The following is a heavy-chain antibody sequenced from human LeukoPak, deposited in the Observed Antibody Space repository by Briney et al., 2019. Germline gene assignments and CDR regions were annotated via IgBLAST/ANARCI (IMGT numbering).Heavy chain of an antibody. D-gene: IGHD3-3*01. Sequence: SETLSLTCAVYGGSFSGYYWSWIRQPPGKGLEWIGEINHSGNTNYNPSLKSRVAISVDTSKNQFSLKLSSVTAADTAVYYCARWYYDFWSGYRDAFDIWGQGTMVTVSS. V-gene: IGHV4-34*01. CDR1: GGSFSGYY. CDR3: ARWYYDFWSGYRDAFDI. CDR2: INHSGNT. J-gene: IGHJ3*02.